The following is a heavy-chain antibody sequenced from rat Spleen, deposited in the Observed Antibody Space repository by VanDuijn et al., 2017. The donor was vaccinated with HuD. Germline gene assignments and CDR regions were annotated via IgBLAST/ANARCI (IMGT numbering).Heavy chain of an antibody. D-gene: IGHD1-7*01. Sequence: EVQLVETGGGLVQPGKSLKLSCVASGFTFSSYWMYWVRQAPGKGLEWVSSISNDGVNTYYPDSVKGRFTISRDNAENIVFLRMNSLKSEDTGTYYCAVAGYGYWGQGVMVTVSS. CDR2: ISNDGVNT. CDR3: AVAGYGY. CDR1: GFTFSSYW. J-gene: IGHJ2*01. V-gene: IGHV5-58*01.